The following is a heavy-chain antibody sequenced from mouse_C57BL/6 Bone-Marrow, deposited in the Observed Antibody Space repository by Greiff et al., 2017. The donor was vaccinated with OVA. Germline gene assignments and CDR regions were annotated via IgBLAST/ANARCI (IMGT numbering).Heavy chain of an antibody. J-gene: IGHJ4*01. Sequence: EVQRVESGGGLVKPGGSLKLSCAASGFTFSDYGMHWVRQAPEKGLEWVAYISSGSSTIYYAETVKGRFTISRDNAKNTLFLQMTSLRSEDTAMYYCARPTITTVVAAGAMDYWGQGTSVTVSS. CDR3: ARPTITTVVAAGAMDY. V-gene: IGHV5-17*01. CDR2: ISSGSSTI. D-gene: IGHD1-1*01. CDR1: GFTFSDYG.